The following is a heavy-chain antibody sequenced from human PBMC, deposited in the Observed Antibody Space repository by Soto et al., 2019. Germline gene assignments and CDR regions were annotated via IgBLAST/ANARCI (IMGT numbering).Heavy chain of an antibody. J-gene: IGHJ6*02. D-gene: IGHD6-6*01. V-gene: IGHV4-59*01. CDR3: ARLDPSSSSGNYCYYYGMDV. CDR2: IYYSGST. Sequence: SETLSLTCTVSGGSISSYYWSWIRQPPGKGLEWIGYIYYSGSTNYNPSLKSRVTISVDTSKNQFSLKLSSVTAADTAVYYCARLDPSSSSGNYCYYYGMDVWGQGTTVTVSS. CDR1: GGSISSYY.